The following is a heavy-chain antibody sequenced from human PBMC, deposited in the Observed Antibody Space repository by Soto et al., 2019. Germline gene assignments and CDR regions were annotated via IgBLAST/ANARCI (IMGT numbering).Heavy chain of an antibody. V-gene: IGHV4-4*07. D-gene: IGHD3-22*01. Sequence: QVQLQESGPGLVKPSETLSLTCTVSGGSISSYYWSWIRQPAGKGLEWIGRIYTSGSTNYNPSLKSRVTMSVDTSKNQFSLKLSSVTAADTAVYYCAREKAYYDSSGYGRGDAFDIWGQGTMVTVSS. CDR3: AREKAYYDSSGYGRGDAFDI. J-gene: IGHJ3*02. CDR1: GGSISSYY. CDR2: IYTSGST.